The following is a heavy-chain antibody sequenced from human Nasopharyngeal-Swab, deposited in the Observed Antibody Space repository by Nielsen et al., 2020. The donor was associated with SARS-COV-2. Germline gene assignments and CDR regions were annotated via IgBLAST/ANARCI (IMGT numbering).Heavy chain of an antibody. D-gene: IGHD1-14*01. Sequence: SEILSSTFDAHGWSSSGYSWNWFRQLPGKGLEWFGEFQLSGITNYNPSLKSRVTMSVDTTKNQFSLKLSSVTAPDTAVYYCARGPRSNHERYYMDVWAKGTTVTVSS. CDR1: GWSSSGYS. CDR3: ARGPRSNHERYYMDV. V-gene: IGHV4-34*01. J-gene: IGHJ6*03. CDR2: FQLSGIT.